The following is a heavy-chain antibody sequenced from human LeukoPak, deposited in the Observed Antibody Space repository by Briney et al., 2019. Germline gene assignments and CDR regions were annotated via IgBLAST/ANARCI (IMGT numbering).Heavy chain of an antibody. J-gene: IGHJ4*02. CDR3: ARDRYLAAAGYFDY. V-gene: IGHV3-30*04. CDR1: GFTFSSYA. D-gene: IGHD6-13*01. CDR2: ISYDGSNK. Sequence: GRSLRLSCAASGFTFSSYAMHWLRQAPGKGLEGGAVISYDGSNKYYVDSVKGRFTISRDNSKNTLYLQMNSLRAEDTAVYYCARDRYLAAAGYFDYWGQGTLVTVSS.